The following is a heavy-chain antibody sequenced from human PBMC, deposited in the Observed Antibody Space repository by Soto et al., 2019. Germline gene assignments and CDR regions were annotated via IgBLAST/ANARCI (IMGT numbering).Heavy chain of an antibody. CDR2: VHHDGGI. Sequence: SETLSLTCAVYGASLSGYHYTWIRQSPGKGLEWIGEVHHDGGINYNPSLASRVTISADASKNQFSLRLRSATAADTAVYYCSRGYGAQWPTSDYWGQGTLVTVXS. D-gene: IGHD4-17*01. CDR3: SRGYGAQWPTSDY. J-gene: IGHJ4*02. V-gene: IGHV4-34*01. CDR1: GASLSGYH.